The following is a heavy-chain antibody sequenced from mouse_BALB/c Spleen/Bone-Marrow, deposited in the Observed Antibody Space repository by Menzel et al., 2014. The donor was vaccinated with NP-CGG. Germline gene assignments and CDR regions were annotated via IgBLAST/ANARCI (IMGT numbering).Heavy chain of an antibody. J-gene: IGHJ2*01. CDR2: IWAGGST. CDR1: GFSLTSYG. CDR3: ARVIRYESYFDY. Sequence: VQLQQSGPGLVAPSQSLSITCTVPGFSLTSYGVHWVRQPPGKGLEWLGVIWAGGSTNYNSALMSRLSISKDNSKSQVFSKMNSLQTDDTAMYYCARVIRYESYFDYWGQGTTLTVSS. D-gene: IGHD2-14*01. V-gene: IGHV2-9*02.